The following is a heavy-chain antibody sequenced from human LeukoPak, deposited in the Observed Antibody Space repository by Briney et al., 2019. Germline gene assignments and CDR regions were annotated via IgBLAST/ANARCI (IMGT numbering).Heavy chain of an antibody. V-gene: IGHV4-38-2*02. CDR1: GYSISSGYY. Sequence: SETLSLTCTVSGYSISSGYYWGWIRQPPGKGLEWIGSIYHSGSTYYNPSLKSRVTISVDTSKNQFSLKLSSVTAADTAVYYCARGKSIAAAASLYYYYYMDVWGKGTTVTVSS. CDR2: IYHSGST. D-gene: IGHD6-13*01. J-gene: IGHJ6*03. CDR3: ARGKSIAAAASLYYYYYMDV.